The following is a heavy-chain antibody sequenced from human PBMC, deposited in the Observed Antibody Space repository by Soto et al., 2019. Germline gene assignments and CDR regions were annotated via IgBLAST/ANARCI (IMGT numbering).Heavy chain of an antibody. J-gene: IGHJ4*02. D-gene: IGHD2-15*01. CDR1: GDSVSSNSAA. CDR2: TYYRSKWYN. CDR3: AMRAGIAGRFDY. V-gene: IGHV6-1*01. Sequence: SQTLSLTCAISGDSVSSNSAAWHWIRQSPSRGLEWLGRTYYRSKWYNDYAPSVESRITINPDTSKNQFSLQLNSVTPEDTAVYYCAMRAGIAGRFDYWGQGTLVTVSS.